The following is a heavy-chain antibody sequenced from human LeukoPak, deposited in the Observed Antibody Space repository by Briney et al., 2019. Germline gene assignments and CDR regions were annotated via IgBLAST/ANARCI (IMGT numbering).Heavy chain of an antibody. J-gene: IGHJ6*03. CDR1: GGSFSGYY. V-gene: IGHV4-34*01. CDR3: ARPNYYYYYMDV. Sequence: PSETLSLTCAVYGGSFSGYYWSWIRKPPGMGLEWIGEINHSGSTNYNPSLKSRVTISVDTSKNQFSLKLSSVTAADTAVYYCARPNYYYYYMDVWGKGTTVTISS. CDR2: INHSGST.